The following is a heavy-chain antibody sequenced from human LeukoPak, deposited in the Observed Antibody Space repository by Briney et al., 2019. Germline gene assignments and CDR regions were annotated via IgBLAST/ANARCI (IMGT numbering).Heavy chain of an antibody. V-gene: IGHV3-48*02. CDR2: MSSSSSTI. CDR3: FHNISVDY. Sequence: GGSLRLTCAASGFSFSSYGMNWVSQAPGKGLEWLSYMSSSSSTIYYADSVKGRFTISRDNAKNSLYLQMNSLRDEDTAVYYCFHNISVDYWGQGSLVIVSS. CDR1: GFSFSSYG. D-gene: IGHD1-1*01. J-gene: IGHJ4*02.